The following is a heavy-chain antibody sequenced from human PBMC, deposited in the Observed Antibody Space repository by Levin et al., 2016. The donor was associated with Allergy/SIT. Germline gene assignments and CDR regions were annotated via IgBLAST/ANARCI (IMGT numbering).Heavy chain of an antibody. Sequence: GSLRLSCAASGFTFSSHAMSWVRQAPGKGLEWLSVISISGGETYYADSVKGRFTISRDNSKNTLYLQMSSLRAEDTAIYYCAKFESRSTWLSQGDVLHKWGQGTMVTVSS. D-gene: IGHD3-22*01. CDR2: ISISGGET. CDR1: GFTFSSHA. CDR3: AKFESRSTWLSQGDVLHK. V-gene: IGHV3-23*01. J-gene: IGHJ3*01.